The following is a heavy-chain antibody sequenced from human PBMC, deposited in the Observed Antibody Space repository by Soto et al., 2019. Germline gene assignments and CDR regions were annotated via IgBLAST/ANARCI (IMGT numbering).Heavy chain of an antibody. CDR2: ISGSGGST. V-gene: IGHV3-23*01. D-gene: IGHD6-13*01. CDR1: GFTFSSYA. CDR3: AKAGYSSSWYRGFDP. J-gene: IGHJ5*02. Sequence: QPGGSLRLSCAASGFTFSSYAMSWVRQAPGKGLEWVSAISGSGGSTYYADSVKGRFTISRDNSKNTLYLQMNSLRAEDTAVYYCAKAGYSSSWYRGFDPWDQGTLVTVSS.